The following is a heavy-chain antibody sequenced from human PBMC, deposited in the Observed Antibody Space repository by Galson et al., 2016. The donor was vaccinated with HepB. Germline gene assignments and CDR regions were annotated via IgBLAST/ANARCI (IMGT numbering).Heavy chain of an antibody. J-gene: IGHJ4*02. V-gene: IGHV3-33*01. CDR1: GFSFNTYD. Sequence: SLRLSCAASGFSFNTYDMHWVRQAPGKGPEWVAVISFDGSRKDYADSVKGRFTISRDNSKDTLYLQMSSLRGEDTAVYFCTRAGGAMIRATIIGPNFDYWGQGTLVTVSS. CDR3: TRAGGAMIRATIIGPNFDY. CDR2: ISFDGSRK. D-gene: IGHD3-10*01.